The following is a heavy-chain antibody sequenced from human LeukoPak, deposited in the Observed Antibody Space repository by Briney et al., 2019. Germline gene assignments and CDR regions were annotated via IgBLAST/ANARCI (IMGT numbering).Heavy chain of an antibody. CDR2: IYYSGST. Sequence: PSETLSLTCTVSGGSISSSSYYWGWIRQPPGKGLEWIGSIYYSGSTYYNPSLKSRVTISVDTSKNQFSRKLSSVTAADTAVYYCARDKRQLVVRYFDYWGQGTLVTVSS. D-gene: IGHD6-6*01. CDR1: GGSISSSSYY. CDR3: ARDKRQLVVRYFDY. V-gene: IGHV4-39*07. J-gene: IGHJ4*02.